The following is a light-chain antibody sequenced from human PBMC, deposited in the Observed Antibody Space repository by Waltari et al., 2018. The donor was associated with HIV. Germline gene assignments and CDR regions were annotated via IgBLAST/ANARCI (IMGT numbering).Light chain of an antibody. CDR2: RDT. V-gene: IGLV3-9*01. J-gene: IGLJ2*01. Sequence: SYELTQPLSVSVALGQTAKITCGGTNIGSHNVHWYQQRPGQAPVLVIYRDTNRPSGIPERLSGSKSGNTATLTISRAQAGDEADYYCQVWDSSTVVFGAGTKLTVL. CDR3: QVWDSSTVV. CDR1: NIGSHN.